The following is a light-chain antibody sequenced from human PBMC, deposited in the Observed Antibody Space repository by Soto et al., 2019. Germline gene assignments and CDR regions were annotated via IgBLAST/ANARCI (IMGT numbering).Light chain of an antibody. CDR3: CSYAGSLWV. CDR2: EVS. CDR1: SSDVGSYNL. V-gene: IGLV2-23*02. Sequence: QSALTQPASVAGSPGQSITISCTGTSSDVGSYNLVSWYQQHPGKAPKLMIYEVSKRPSGVSNRFSGSKSGNTASLTISGRQAEDEADYYCCSYAGSLWVFGGGTKLTVL. J-gene: IGLJ3*02.